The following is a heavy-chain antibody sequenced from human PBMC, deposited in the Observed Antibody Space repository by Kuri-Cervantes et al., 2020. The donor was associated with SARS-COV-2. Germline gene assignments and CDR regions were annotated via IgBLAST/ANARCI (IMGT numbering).Heavy chain of an antibody. D-gene: IGHD4-17*01. Sequence: GGSLRLSCAASGFTVSSNYMSWVRQAPGKGLEWVSVIYSGGSTYYADSVKGRFTISRDNSKNTLYLQMNSLRAGDTAVYYCARELGLTTVNWFDPWGQGTLVTVSS. V-gene: IGHV3-53*01. CDR2: IYSGGST. CDR3: ARELGLTTVNWFDP. J-gene: IGHJ5*02. CDR1: GFTVSSNY.